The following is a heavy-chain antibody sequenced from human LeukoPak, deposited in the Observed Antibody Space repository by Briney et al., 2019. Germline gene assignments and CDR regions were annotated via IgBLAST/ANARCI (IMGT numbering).Heavy chain of an antibody. CDR1: GFTFSDYW. V-gene: IGHV3-74*01. CDR3: ARVITGSTYGQFDF. D-gene: IGHD5-18*01. J-gene: IGHJ4*02. Sequence: GGSLRLSCTASGFTFSDYWMHWVRQAPGEGLVWVSRINSDGSRTNYADCVKGRFTISRDNAKNTVFLQMNSLTAEDAAVYYCARVITGSTYGQFDFWGQGALATVSS. CDR2: INSDGSRT.